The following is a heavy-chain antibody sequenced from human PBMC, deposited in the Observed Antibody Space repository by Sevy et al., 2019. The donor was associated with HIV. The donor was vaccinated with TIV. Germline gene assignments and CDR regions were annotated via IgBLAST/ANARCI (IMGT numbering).Heavy chain of an antibody. D-gene: IGHD6-19*01. Sequence: ASVKVSCKASGGTFNRYAISWVRQAPGHGLEWLGGISPIFGTTNYSQKFQGRVTITADESTSTAYMEVISLRSEDTAVYYCAGLTVAGLGGWFDPWGHGTLVTVSS. CDR2: ISPIFGTT. CDR1: GGTFNRYA. J-gene: IGHJ5*02. V-gene: IGHV1-69*13. CDR3: AGLTVAGLGGWFDP.